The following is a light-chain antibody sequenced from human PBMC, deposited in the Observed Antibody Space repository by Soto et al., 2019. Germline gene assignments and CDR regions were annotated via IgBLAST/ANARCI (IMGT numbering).Light chain of an antibody. CDR2: DVT. V-gene: IGLV2-11*01. CDR3: SSYTTIKTVV. CDR1: SSDVGRYNY. J-gene: IGLJ2*01. Sequence: QSVLTQPRSVSGSPGQSVTISCTGTSSDVGRYNYVSWYQQHPGKAPKLIIYDVTKRPSGVPDRFSGSKSGNTASLTISGVQPEDEADYHCSSYTTIKTVVFGGGTKLTVL.